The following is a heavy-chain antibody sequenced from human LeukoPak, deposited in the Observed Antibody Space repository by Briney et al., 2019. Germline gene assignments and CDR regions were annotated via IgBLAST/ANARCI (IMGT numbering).Heavy chain of an antibody. CDR2: IYYSGST. J-gene: IGHJ4*02. D-gene: IGHD1-26*01. CDR1: GGSISSGGYY. V-gene: IGHV4-31*03. Sequence: SQTLSLTCTVSGGSISSGGYYWSWIRQHPGKGLEWIGYIYYSGSTYYNPPLTSRITISIDTSKNQFSLKLSSVTAADTAVYYCARALESVGASIRKFDYWGQGTLVTVSS. CDR3: ARALESVGASIRKFDY.